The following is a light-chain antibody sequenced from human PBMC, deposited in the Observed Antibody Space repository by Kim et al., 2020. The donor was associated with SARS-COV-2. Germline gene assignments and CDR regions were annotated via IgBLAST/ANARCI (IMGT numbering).Light chain of an antibody. CDR2: DAS. Sequence: LAPGERATLSCRASQSISIYLAWYQQKPGQAPRRLIYDASNRATGIPARFIGSGSGTDFSLTISSLEPEDVAVYYCQQRNNWPLTFGGGTKVDIK. CDR3: QQRNNWPLT. J-gene: IGKJ4*01. CDR1: QSISIY. V-gene: IGKV3-11*01.